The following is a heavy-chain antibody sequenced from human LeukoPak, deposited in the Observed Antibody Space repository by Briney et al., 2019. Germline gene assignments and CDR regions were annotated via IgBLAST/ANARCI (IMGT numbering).Heavy chain of an antibody. J-gene: IGHJ3*02. D-gene: IGHD6-13*01. CDR1: GFTFDNYG. CDR3: ARDRDSSSWYKSAFDI. CDR2: IRSDGGIK. Sequence: GGSLRLSCAASGFTFDNYGMHWVRQAPGKGLEWVAFIRSDGGIKYYADSVKGRFTISRDNSKNTLYLQMNSLRAEDTAVYYCARDRDSSSWYKSAFDIWGQGTMVTVSS. V-gene: IGHV3-30*02.